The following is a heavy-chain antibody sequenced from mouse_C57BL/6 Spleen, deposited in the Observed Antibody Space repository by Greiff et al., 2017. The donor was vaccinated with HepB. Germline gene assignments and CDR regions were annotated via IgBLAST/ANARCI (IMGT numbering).Heavy chain of an antibody. V-gene: IGHV5-6*01. J-gene: IGHJ4*01. Sequence: EVQVVESGGDLVKPGGSLKLSCAASGFTFSSYGMSWVRQTPDKRLEWVATISSGGSYTYYPDSVKGRFTISRDNAKNTLYLQMSSLKSEDTAMYYCARDSNYLYYAMDYWGQGTSVTVSS. CDR2: ISSGGSYT. CDR1: GFTFSSYG. CDR3: ARDSNYLYYAMDY. D-gene: IGHD2-5*01.